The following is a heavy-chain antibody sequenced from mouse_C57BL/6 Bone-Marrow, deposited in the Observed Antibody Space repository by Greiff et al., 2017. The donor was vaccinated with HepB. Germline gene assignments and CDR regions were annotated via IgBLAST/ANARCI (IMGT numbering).Heavy chain of an antibody. CDR1: GYTFTSYG. CDR2: IYPRSGNT. V-gene: IGHV1-81*01. J-gene: IGHJ2*01. CDR3: ARSWDDYDY. Sequence: VKLVESGAELARPGASVKLSCKASGYTFTSYGISWVKQRTGQGLEWIGEIYPRSGNTYYNEKFKGKATLTADKSSSTAYMELRSLTSEDSAVYFCARSWDDYDYWGQGTTLTVSS. D-gene: IGHD2-4*01.